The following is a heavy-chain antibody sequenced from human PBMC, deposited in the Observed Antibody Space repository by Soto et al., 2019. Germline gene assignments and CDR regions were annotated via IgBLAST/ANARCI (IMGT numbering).Heavy chain of an antibody. V-gene: IGHV1-46*01. J-gene: IGHJ4*02. CDR3: ARSHLQGDF. Sequence: QVQLVQSGAEVTKPGASVKISCKASGYTFIHYYIHWVRQAPGQGLEWMAIINPNGGSTNYSKKCHGSFTITNEASSITVSMDLNSLESDDTTVYFCARSHLQGDFWGQGNLVSVTS. CDR1: GYTFIHYY. D-gene: IGHD2-21*01. CDR2: INPNGGST.